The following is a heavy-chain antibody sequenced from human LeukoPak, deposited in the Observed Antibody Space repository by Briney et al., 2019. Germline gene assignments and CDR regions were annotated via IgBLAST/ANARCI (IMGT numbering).Heavy chain of an antibody. CDR2: IHSTGNT. J-gene: IGHJ2*01. D-gene: IGHD2-15*01. CDR1: GXSMXGYY. Sequence: LXLTXXXXGXSMXGYYWSWVRQPPXKGPEVIGYIHSTGNTGYNPSLTSRVTISVDTSKNQFSLGLRSVTTADTAVYYCARGGWSIDFWGRGTLVTVSS. CDR3: ARGGWSIDF. V-gene: IGHV4-59*01.